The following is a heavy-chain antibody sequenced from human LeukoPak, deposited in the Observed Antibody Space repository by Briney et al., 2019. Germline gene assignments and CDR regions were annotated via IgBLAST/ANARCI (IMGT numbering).Heavy chain of an antibody. CDR1: GGSISSYY. Sequence: SETLSLTCTVSGGSISSYYWSWIRQPPGKGLEWIGYIYYSGSTNYNPSLKSRVTISVDTSKNQFSLKLSSVTAADTAVYYRARSGDILTGYFFNWGQGTLVTVSS. D-gene: IGHD3-9*01. J-gene: IGHJ4*02. CDR3: ARSGDILTGYFFN. V-gene: IGHV4-59*01. CDR2: IYYSGST.